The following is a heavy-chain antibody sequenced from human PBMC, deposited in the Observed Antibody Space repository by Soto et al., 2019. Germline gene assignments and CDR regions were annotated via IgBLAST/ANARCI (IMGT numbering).Heavy chain of an antibody. D-gene: IGHD3-3*01. V-gene: IGHV4-30-4*01. Sequence: KASETLSLTCTVSGGSISSGDYYWSCFRQPPGKGLEWIGYIYYSGSTYSNPSLKSRVTISVDTSMNQFSLKLSSVTAADTAVYYCARHSCWSGYYNWFEPWGQGTRVTVTS. CDR3: ARHSCWSGYYNWFEP. J-gene: IGHJ5*02. CDR2: IYYSGST. CDR1: GGSISSGDYY.